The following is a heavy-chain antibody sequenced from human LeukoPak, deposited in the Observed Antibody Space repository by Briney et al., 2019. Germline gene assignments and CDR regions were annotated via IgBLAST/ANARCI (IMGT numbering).Heavy chain of an antibody. CDR2: IIPIFGTA. V-gene: IGHV1-69*06. J-gene: IGHJ4*02. CDR1: GGTLSSYA. CDR3: ASTAGSYFLSG. Sequence: SVKVSCKASGGTLSSYAISWVRQAPGQGLEWMGGIIPIFGTANYAQKFQGRVTITADKSTSTAYMELSSLRSEDTAVYYCASTAGSYFLSGWGQGTLVTVSS. D-gene: IGHD1-26*01.